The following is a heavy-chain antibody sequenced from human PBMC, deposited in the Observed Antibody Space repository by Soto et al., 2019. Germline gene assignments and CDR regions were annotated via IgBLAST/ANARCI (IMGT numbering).Heavy chain of an antibody. CDR3: ARGEQYSGRIFDY. CDR2: TYYRSKWYY. D-gene: IGHD1-26*01. CDR1: GDSVSSNSAG. V-gene: IGHV6-1*01. J-gene: IGHJ4*01. Sequence: PSQTLSLTCAITGDSVSSNSAGWSWVRQSPSRGLEWLGRTYYRSKWYYEYAVSVRGRITINPDTSNNQYSLQLNSVTPEDTAVYFCARGEQYSGRIFDYWGQGTLVTVSS.